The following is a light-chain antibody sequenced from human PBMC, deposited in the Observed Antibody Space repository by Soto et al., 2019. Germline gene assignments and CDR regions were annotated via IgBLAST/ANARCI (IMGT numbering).Light chain of an antibody. CDR3: QRYDSFRT. Sequence: EIVLTQSPGTLSLPPGERATLSCRASQSVRSNFLAWYQQKPGQAPRLLIYGASNRATGIPDRFSGSGSGTDFTLTITRLEPEDFAMYYCQRYDSFRTFGQGTKVEI. V-gene: IGKV3-20*01. CDR2: GAS. CDR1: QSVRSNF. J-gene: IGKJ1*01.